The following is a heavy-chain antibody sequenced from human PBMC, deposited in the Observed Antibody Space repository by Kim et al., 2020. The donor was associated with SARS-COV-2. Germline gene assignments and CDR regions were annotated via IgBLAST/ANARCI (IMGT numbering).Heavy chain of an antibody. J-gene: IGHJ4*02. CDR3: ARGLVGAMRLYYFDY. D-gene: IGHD1-26*01. V-gene: IGHV3-48*04. CDR2: ISSSSSTI. Sequence: GGSLRLSCAASGFTFSSYSMNWVRQAPGKGLEWVSYISSSSSTIYYADSVKGRFTISRDNAKNSLYLQMNSLRAEDTAVYYCARGLVGAMRLYYFDYWGQGTLVTVSS. CDR1: GFTFSSYS.